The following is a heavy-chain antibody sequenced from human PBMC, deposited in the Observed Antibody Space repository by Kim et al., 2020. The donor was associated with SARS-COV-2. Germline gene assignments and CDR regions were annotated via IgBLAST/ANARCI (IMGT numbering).Heavy chain of an antibody. Sequence: ASVKVSCKVSGYTLTELSMHWVRQAPGKGLEWMGGFDPEDGETIYAQKFQDRVTMTEDTSTDTAYMELSSLRSEDTAVYYCATGGTRGLRYFDWLLPTEYFQHWGQGTLVTVSS. V-gene: IGHV1-24*01. D-gene: IGHD3-9*01. CDR2: FDPEDGET. CDR1: GYTLTELS. J-gene: IGHJ1*01. CDR3: ATGGTRGLRYFDWLLPTEYFQH.